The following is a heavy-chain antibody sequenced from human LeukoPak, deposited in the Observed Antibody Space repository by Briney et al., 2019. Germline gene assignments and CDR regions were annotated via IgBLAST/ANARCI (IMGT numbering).Heavy chain of an antibody. J-gene: IGHJ4*02. CDR1: GFTFTSHV. CDR2: ISMNVQTT. V-gene: IGHV3-64D*06. D-gene: IGHD1-1*01. Sequence: GGSLRLSCSASGFTFTSHVMHCVRQAPGKGLQYVSGISMNVQTTYYAGSVKGRFTISRDSSKNTVYLQMNSLTAEDTAVYYCVREGLERRTNFDYWGQGTLV. CDR3: VREGLERRTNFDY.